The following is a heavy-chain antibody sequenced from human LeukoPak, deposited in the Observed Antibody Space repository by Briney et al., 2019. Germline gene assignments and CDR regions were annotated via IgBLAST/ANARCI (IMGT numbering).Heavy chain of an antibody. CDR1: GVSISSSSYY. J-gene: IGHJ5*02. CDR2: IYYGGST. Sequence: PSETLSLTCTVSGVSISSSSYYWGWIRQPPGKGLEWIGSIYYGGSTYYNPSLKSRVTISVDTSKNQFSLKLSSVTAANTAVYYCARLGSGSYYNPPAWGQGTLVTVSS. D-gene: IGHD3-10*01. V-gene: IGHV4-39*01. CDR3: ARLGSGSYYNPPA.